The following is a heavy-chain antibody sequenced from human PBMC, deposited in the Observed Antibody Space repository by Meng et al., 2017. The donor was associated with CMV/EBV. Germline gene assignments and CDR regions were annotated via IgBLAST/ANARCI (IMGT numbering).Heavy chain of an antibody. D-gene: IGHD2-2*01. Sequence: GGPLRLSCAASGFTFSSYGMHWVRQAPGKGLEWVAFIRYDGSNKYYADSVKGRFTISRDNSKNTLYLQMNSLRAEDTAVYYCAKDHKSCSSTSCYFLWGQGTLVTVSS. CDR2: IRYDGSNK. CDR3: AKDHKSCSSTSCYFL. V-gene: IGHV3-30*02. J-gene: IGHJ1*01. CDR1: GFTFSSYG.